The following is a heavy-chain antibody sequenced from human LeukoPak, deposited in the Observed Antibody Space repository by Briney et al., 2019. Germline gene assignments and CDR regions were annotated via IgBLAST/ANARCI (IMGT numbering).Heavy chain of an antibody. CDR1: GGSISGGGYS. Sequence: SETLSLTCAVSGGSISGGGYSWSWIRQPPGKGLEWIGYIYYSGGTNYNPSLKSRVTISVATSKNQFSLKLSSVTAADTAVYFCARERGGSKLSGLYGRDYYYMDVWGKGTTVTVSS. J-gene: IGHJ6*03. CDR2: IYYSGGT. D-gene: IGHD3-16*01. CDR3: ARERGGSKLSGLYGRDYYYMDV. V-gene: IGHV4-61*08.